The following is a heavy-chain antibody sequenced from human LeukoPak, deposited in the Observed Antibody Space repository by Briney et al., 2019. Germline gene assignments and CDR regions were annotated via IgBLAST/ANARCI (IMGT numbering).Heavy chain of an antibody. D-gene: IGHD1-20*01. CDR1: GVTFSSYA. V-gene: IGHV1-69*05. CDR2: LRPVFGPI. Sequence: SVTVSCTASGVTFSSYAISWVRQAPGQGLEWIGGLRPVFGPINSAQKFQDRVTLTKDDSTTTAYMELRSLRSEDTAVYYCATNPMTGYHLGDHFYFYMAVWGKGTTVTVS. CDR3: ATNPMTGYHLGDHFYFYMAV. J-gene: IGHJ6*03.